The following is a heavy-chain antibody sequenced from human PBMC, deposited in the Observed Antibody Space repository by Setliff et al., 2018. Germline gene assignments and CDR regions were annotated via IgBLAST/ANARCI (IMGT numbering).Heavy chain of an antibody. D-gene: IGHD6-13*01. CDR2: IHTGGGSA. CDR1: GYIFKSYG. V-gene: IGHV1-46*02. CDR3: ARGGMAAAGRKGVFEY. J-gene: IGHJ4*02. Sequence: ASVKVSCKASGYIFKSYGISWVRQAPGQGLEWMGIIHTGGGSASYAQKFQGRVAMTSDTSTSTVYMEVNSVRSDDTAIYYCARGGMAAAGRKGVFEYWGQGTQVTVSS.